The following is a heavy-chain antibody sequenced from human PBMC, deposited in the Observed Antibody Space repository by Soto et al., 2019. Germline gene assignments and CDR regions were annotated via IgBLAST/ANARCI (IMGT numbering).Heavy chain of an antibody. CDR3: ARRINYDSSGYYWAEPLIFDY. D-gene: IGHD3-22*01. Sequence: EVQLVQSGAEVKKPGESLKISCKGSGYSFTSYWIGWVRQMPGKGLEWMGIIYPGDSDTRYSPSFQGQVTISADKSISTAYLQWSSLKASDTAMYYCARRINYDSSGYYWAEPLIFDYWGQGTLVTVSS. J-gene: IGHJ4*02. CDR2: IYPGDSDT. CDR1: GYSFTSYW. V-gene: IGHV5-51*01.